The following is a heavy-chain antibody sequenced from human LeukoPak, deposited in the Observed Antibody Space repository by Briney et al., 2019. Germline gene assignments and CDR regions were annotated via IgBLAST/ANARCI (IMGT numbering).Heavy chain of an antibody. CDR2: FSGSTGST. D-gene: IGHD2-2*02. V-gene: IGHV3-23*01. J-gene: IGHJ6*03. CDR3: ARGGMRGKISYTYYYMDV. Sequence: PGGSLRLSCAASGFTFSSYGMNWVRQAPGKGLEWLSGFSGSTGSTHYADSVKGRFTISRDNSRDTLSLQMNSLRGEDTAVYYCARGGMRGKISYTYYYMDVWGKGTTVTVSS. CDR1: GFTFSSYG.